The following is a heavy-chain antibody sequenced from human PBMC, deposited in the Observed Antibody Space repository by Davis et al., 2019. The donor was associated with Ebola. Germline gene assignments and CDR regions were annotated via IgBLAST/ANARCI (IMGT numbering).Heavy chain of an antibody. D-gene: IGHD4-17*01. CDR1: VITFSSYA. V-gene: IGHV3-23*01. J-gene: IGHJ5*02. CDR3: AIDADFGEYGWFDP. CDR2: ISGSGGST. Sequence: GGSLRLSCTDSVITFSSYAMTWVRQAPGKGLEWVSAISGSGGSTYYADSVKGRFTISRDNSKKTLYLQMNSLRPDDTATYYCAIDADFGEYGWFDPWGQGTLVIVSS.